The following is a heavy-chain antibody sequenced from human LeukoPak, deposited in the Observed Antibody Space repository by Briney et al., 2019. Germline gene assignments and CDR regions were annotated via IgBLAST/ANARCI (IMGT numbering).Heavy chain of an antibody. V-gene: IGHV3-7*01. CDR1: GFTFSNYW. J-gene: IGHJ4*02. CDR3: ARASAEHYDSSGSGGIWFEY. D-gene: IGHD3-22*01. Sequence: GGSLRLSCAASGFTFSNYWMSWVRQATGKGLEWLAHIKQDGSQKYYVASVRRRFTISRDNPKNTLYLSRDSVGTEERAVYYCARASAEHYDSSGSGGIWFEYWGQGILATVSS. CDR2: IKQDGSQK.